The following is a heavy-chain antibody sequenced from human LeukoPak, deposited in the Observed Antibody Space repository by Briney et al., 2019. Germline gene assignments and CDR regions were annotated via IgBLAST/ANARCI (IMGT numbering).Heavy chain of an antibody. CDR3: AKGVPGSGWYSGFDAFDI. CDR1: GFTFSSYA. V-gene: IGHV3-23*01. Sequence: GGSLRLSCTASGFTFSSYAMTWVRQAPGKGLEWVSAISGSGGFTYYADSVKGRFSISRDNSKNTVFLQMNSLRVEDTALYYCAKGVPGSGWYSGFDAFDIWGQGTMVTVSS. CDR2: ISGSGGFT. J-gene: IGHJ3*02. D-gene: IGHD6-19*01.